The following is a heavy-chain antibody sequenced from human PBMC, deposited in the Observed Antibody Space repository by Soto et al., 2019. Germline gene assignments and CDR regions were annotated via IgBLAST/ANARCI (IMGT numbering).Heavy chain of an antibody. V-gene: IGHV3-53*02. CDR3: ARERTGDLGAFDC. J-gene: IGHJ4*02. D-gene: IGHD1-1*01. CDR1: GFTVSSNY. Sequence: EVQLVETGGGLIQTGGSLRLSCAASGFTVSSNYMSWVRQAPGKGLEWVSVFYSGGTTYYADSVKGRFTISRDNSKNTLYLQMSSLSADATAVYYSARERTGDLGAFDCWGQGTLVTVSS. CDR2: FYSGGTT.